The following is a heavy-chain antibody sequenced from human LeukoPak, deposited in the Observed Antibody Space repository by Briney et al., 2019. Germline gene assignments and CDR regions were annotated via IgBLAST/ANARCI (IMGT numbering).Heavy chain of an antibody. CDR1: GFTFSSYT. Sequence: GGSLRLSCAASGFTFSSYTMSWVRQAPGKGLEWVSAISGSGGSTYYADSVKGRFTISRDNSKNTLYLQMNSLRAEDTAVYYCAKDRGGYSYGVWGVFDYWGQGTLVTVSS. V-gene: IGHV3-23*01. CDR2: ISGSGGST. J-gene: IGHJ4*02. CDR3: AKDRGGYSYGVWGVFDY. D-gene: IGHD5-18*01.